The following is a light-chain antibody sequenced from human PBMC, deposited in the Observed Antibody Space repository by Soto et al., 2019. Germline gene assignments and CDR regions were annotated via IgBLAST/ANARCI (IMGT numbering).Light chain of an antibody. CDR2: DVS. V-gene: IGLV2-14*01. CDR1: SSDVGGYNY. Sequence: QSALTQPASVSGSPGQSITISCTGTSSDVGGYNYVSWYQQHPGKAPKLMIYDVSNRPSGVSNRFSGSKSGNTTSLTISVLQAEVEGDYYCSSYTSSSTRVFGGGTQLTVL. J-gene: IGLJ2*01. CDR3: SSYTSSSTRV.